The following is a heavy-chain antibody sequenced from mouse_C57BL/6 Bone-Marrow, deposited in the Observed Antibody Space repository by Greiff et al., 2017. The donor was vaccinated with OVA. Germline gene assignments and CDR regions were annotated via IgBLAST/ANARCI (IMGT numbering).Heavy chain of an antibody. V-gene: IGHV1-42*01. D-gene: IGHD2-3*01. CDR1: GYSFTGYY. J-gene: IGHJ2*01. CDR2: INPSTGGT. CDR3: ARSDGYWDY. Sequence: VQLQQSGPELVKPGASVKISCKASGYSFTGYYMNWVKQSPEKSLEWIGEINPSTGGTTYNQKFKAKATLTVDKSSSTAYMQLKSLTSEDSAVYYCARSDGYWDYWGQGTTLTVSS.